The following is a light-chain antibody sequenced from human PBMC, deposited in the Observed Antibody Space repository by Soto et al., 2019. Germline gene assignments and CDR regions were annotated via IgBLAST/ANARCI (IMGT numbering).Light chain of an antibody. J-gene: IGKJ4*01. CDR3: QQSYSTPLT. V-gene: IGKV1-39*01. Sequence: DIQMTQSPSSLYAYVEKRETINCRASQCISSYLNWYQQKPGKAPKLLIYAASSLQSGVPSRFSGSGSGTDFTFTISSLQPEDFATYYCQQSYSTPLTFGGGTKVDIK. CDR1: QCISSY. CDR2: AAS.